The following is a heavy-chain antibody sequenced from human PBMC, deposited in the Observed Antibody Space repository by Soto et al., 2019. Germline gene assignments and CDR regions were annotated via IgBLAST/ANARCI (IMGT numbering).Heavy chain of an antibody. J-gene: IGHJ4*02. CDR2: ILYSGST. Sequence: QLQLQESGPGLVKPSATLSLTCIVSGGSITRNNHYWGWIRQSPGKGLEWIGSILYSGSTNYNPSLNSRVTLSVETTKNQFSLKMSSVTAADTALYYCARLGSSGWYQGSYFDYWGQGTLVTVSS. D-gene: IGHD6-19*01. CDR1: GGSITRNNHY. CDR3: ARLGSSGWYQGSYFDY. V-gene: IGHV4-39*01.